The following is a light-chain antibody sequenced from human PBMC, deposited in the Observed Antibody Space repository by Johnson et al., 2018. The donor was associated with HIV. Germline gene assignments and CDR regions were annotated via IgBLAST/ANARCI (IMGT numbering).Light chain of an antibody. Sequence: QAVLTQPPSVYAAPGQKVTISCSGSSSNIGKNHVSWYQQFPGTAPKLLVYEDDKRPSDIPDRFSGSTSGTSATLGITGLQPGDEADYYCGTWDSNLSGDFCFGTGTKVTVL. V-gene: IGLV1-51*02. CDR3: GTWDSNLSGDFC. J-gene: IGLJ1*01. CDR1: SSNIGKNH. CDR2: EDD.